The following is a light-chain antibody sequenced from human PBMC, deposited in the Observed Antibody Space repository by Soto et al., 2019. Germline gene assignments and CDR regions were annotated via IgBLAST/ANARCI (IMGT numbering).Light chain of an antibody. J-gene: IGKJ1*01. Sequence: DVQMSQSPSSLSASVGDRITITCRASHSISRYLNWYQHKPGKAPKLLINAASSLERGVPSRFSGGGSGTDFTLNISSLQPDDFATYYCQQNYRATPWTFGQGTKVDIK. CDR2: AAS. V-gene: IGKV1-39*01. CDR1: HSISRY. CDR3: QQNYRATPWT.